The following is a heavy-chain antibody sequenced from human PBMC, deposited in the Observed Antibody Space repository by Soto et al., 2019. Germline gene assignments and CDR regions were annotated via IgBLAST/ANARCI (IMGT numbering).Heavy chain of an antibody. J-gene: IGHJ4*02. V-gene: IGHV4-59*08. D-gene: IGHD5-12*01. CDR2: VYYTGIA. CDR3: ARRIVSTETFDY. CDR1: GVSLTSYY. Sequence: SETLSLTCTVSGVSLTSYYWSWIRQPPGKGLEWIGFVYYTGIARYNPSPKSRVTISVDTSKNQFSLKLTSVTAADTAIYYCARRIVSTETFDYWGQGTLVTVSS.